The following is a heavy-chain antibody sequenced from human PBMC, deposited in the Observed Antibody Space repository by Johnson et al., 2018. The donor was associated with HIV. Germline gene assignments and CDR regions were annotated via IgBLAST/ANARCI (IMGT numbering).Heavy chain of an antibody. CDR1: GFTFSNYW. V-gene: IGHV3-7*02. Sequence: EVQLVESGGGLVQRGGSLRLSCAASGFTFSNYWMSWVRQAPGKGLEWVANINEDASEEYYVDSVEGRFTLTRDNAKNTLYLQMNSLGAEDTAVYYCAKVSQQQLGAFDIWGQGTMVTVSS. CDR3: AKVSQQQLGAFDI. CDR2: INEDASEE. D-gene: IGHD6-6*01. J-gene: IGHJ3*02.